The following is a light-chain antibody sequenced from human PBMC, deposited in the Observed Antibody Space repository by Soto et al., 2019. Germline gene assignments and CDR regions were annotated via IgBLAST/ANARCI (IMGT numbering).Light chain of an antibody. J-gene: IGKJ1*01. V-gene: IGKV3D-15*01. CDR1: QSVSIY. CDR3: QRYHSYRT. Sequence: EIVITQSPATLSVSPGERATLSFRASQSVSIYLAWYQQKPGQAPRLLIYDASNRATGIPARFSGSGSGTEFTLTISSLQSDDFATYYCQRYHSYRTFGQGTKVDIK. CDR2: DAS.